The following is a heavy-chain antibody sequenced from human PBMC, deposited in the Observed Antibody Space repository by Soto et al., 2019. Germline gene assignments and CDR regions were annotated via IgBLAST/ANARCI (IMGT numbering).Heavy chain of an antibody. D-gene: IGHD3-10*01. CDR2: ISSSSSYI. V-gene: IGHV3-21*01. J-gene: IGHJ6*02. CDR1: GFTFSSYS. Sequence: PGGSLRLSCAASGFTFSSYSMNWVRQAPGKGLEWVSSISSSSSYIYYADSVKGRFTISRDNAKNSLYLQMNSLRAEDTAVYYCARGRITMVRGVILSLYSGQRHGMDVWGQGTTVTASS. CDR3: ARGRITMVRGVILSLYSGQRHGMDV.